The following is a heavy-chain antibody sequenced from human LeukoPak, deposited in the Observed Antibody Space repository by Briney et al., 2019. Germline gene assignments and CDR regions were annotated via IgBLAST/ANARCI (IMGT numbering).Heavy chain of an antibody. D-gene: IGHD1-1*01. J-gene: IGHJ4*02. CDR2: IYWDDDK. CDR1: GFSLTTSGVG. Sequence: ESGPTLVNPSQTLTLTCTFSGFSLTTSGVGVGWIRQPPGKALEWLALIYWDDDKRYSPSLKSRLTITKDTSKNQVFLTMTNMHLVDTAPYYCAHNDFLKGSDYWGQGTLVTVSS. V-gene: IGHV2-5*02. CDR3: AHNDFLKGSDY.